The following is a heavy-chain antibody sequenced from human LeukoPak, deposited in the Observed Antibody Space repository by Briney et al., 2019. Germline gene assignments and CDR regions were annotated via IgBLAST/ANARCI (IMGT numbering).Heavy chain of an antibody. CDR3: ARGYYYDSSGYYRDAFDI. J-gene: IGHJ3*02. CDR1: GGSISNYC. D-gene: IGHD3-22*01. V-gene: IGHV4-59*01. Sequence: PSETLSLTCTVSGGSISNYCWTWIRQPPGKGLEWIGYIYYSGSTNYNPSLKSRVTISVDTSKNQFSLKLSSVTAADTAVYYCARGYYYDSSGYYRDAFDIWGQGTMVTVSS. CDR2: IYYSGST.